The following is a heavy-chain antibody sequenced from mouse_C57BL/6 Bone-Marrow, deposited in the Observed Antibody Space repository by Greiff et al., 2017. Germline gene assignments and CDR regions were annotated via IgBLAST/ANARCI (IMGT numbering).Heavy chain of an antibody. CDR1: GYAFTNYL. J-gene: IGHJ3*01. Sequence: VQVVESGAELVRPGTSVKVSCKASGYAFTNYLIEWVKQRPGQGLEWIGVINPGSGGTNYNEKFKGKATLTADKSSSTAYMQLSSLTSEDSAVYFCATGRARAWFAYWGQGTLVTVSA. D-gene: IGHD3-3*01. CDR3: ATGRARAWFAY. CDR2: INPGSGGT. V-gene: IGHV1-54*01.